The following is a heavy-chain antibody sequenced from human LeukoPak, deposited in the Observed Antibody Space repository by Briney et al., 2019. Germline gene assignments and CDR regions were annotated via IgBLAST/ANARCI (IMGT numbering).Heavy chain of an antibody. CDR1: GYTFTGYY. J-gene: IGHJ6*02. D-gene: IGHD5-18*01. Sequence: ASVKVSCKASGYTFTGYYMHWVRQAPGQGLEWMGWINPNSGGTNYAQKFQGRVTMTRDTSISTAYMELSRLRSDDTAVYYCARGWDTGYSYYGMDVWGPGTTVTVSS. CDR2: INPNSGGT. CDR3: ARGWDTGYSYYGMDV. V-gene: IGHV1-2*02.